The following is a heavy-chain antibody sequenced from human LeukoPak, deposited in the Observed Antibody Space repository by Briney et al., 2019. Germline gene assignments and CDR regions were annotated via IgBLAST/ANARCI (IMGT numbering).Heavy chain of an antibody. Sequence: ASVKVSRKASGYTFTSYGSSWVRQAPGQGLEWMGWISAYNGNTNYAQKLQGRVTMTTDTSTSTAYMELRSLRSDDTAVYYCARDTYGAPDWYFDLWGRGTLVTVSS. CDR1: GYTFTSYG. CDR2: ISAYNGNT. CDR3: ARDTYGAPDWYFDL. D-gene: IGHD4-17*01. J-gene: IGHJ2*01. V-gene: IGHV1-18*01.